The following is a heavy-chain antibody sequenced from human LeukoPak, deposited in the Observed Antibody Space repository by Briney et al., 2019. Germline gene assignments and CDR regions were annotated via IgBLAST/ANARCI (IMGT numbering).Heavy chain of an antibody. J-gene: IGHJ4*02. D-gene: IGHD3-9*01. Sequence: GGSLRLSCAASGFTFSSYGMHWVRQAPGKGLEWVAVIWYDGSNKYYADSVKGRFTISRDNSKNTLYLPMNSLRAEDTAVYYCARDYDILTGYSPIDYWGQGTLVTVSS. CDR2: IWYDGSNK. CDR1: GFTFSSYG. V-gene: IGHV3-33*01. CDR3: ARDYDILTGYSPIDY.